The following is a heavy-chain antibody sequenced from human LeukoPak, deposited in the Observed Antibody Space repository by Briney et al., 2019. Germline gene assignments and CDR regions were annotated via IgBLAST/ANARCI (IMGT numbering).Heavy chain of an antibody. Sequence: GGSLRLSCVASGFTFGKYWMSWVRQTPGKGLEWVANIKLDGSEKNYVDSVKGRFTISRDNTKNSLYLQMNSLRAEDTAVFYCARDQYDTWSRRGNFDSWGQGTLVIVSS. J-gene: IGHJ4*02. D-gene: IGHD3-3*01. CDR3: ARDQYDTWSRRGNFDS. CDR1: GFTFGKYW. V-gene: IGHV3-7*03. CDR2: IKLDGSEK.